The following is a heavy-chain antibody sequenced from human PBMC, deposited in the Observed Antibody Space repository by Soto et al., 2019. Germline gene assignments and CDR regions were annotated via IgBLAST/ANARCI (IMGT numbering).Heavy chain of an antibody. D-gene: IGHD2-21*01. CDR2: ISAYNGNT. CDR1: GYTFTSYG. CDR3: VRDQNTVIGSGTVDY. V-gene: IGHV1-18*01. Sequence: QVQLVQSGAEVKKPGASVEVSCKASGYTFTSYGISWVRQAPGQGLEWMGWISAYNGNTNSAQKLQDRVTMTPDTHTTTAYTELRSLTSDDTGVYYSVRDQNTVIGSGTVDYGGQGTLVTVSS. J-gene: IGHJ4*02.